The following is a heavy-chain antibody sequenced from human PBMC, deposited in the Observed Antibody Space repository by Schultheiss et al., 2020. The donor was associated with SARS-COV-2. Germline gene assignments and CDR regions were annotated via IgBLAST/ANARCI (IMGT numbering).Heavy chain of an antibody. D-gene: IGHD3-3*01. CDR3: ARGLNYDFWSGYYTGHWFDP. V-gene: IGHV1-8*02. J-gene: IGHJ5*02. Sequence: ASVKVSCKASGYTFTSYGISWVRQAPGQGLEWMGRINPNSGGTNYAQKFQGRVTMTRNTSISTAYMELSSLRSEDTAVYYCARGLNYDFWSGYYTGHWFDPWGQGTLVTVSS. CDR1: GYTFTSYG. CDR2: INPNSGGT.